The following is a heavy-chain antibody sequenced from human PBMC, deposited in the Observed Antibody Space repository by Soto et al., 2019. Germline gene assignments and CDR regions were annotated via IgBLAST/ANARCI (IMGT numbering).Heavy chain of an antibody. CDR3: APELDIVVVPAAYNWFDS. Sequence: EVQLVESGGGLVEPGRSLRLSCAASGFTFDDYAMHWVRQAPGKGLEWVSGISWNSGSIGYADSVKGRFTISRDNAKNSLYLQVNSLSAEDTALYYCAPELDIVVVPAAYNWFDSWGQGTLVTVSS. D-gene: IGHD2-2*03. V-gene: IGHV3-9*01. CDR2: ISWNSGSI. CDR1: GFTFDDYA. J-gene: IGHJ5*01.